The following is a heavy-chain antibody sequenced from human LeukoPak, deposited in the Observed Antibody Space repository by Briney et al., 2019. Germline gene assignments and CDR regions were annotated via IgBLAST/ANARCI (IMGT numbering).Heavy chain of an antibody. V-gene: IGHV4-59*08. Sequence: PSKTLSLTCTVSGGSITNYYWSWIRQPPGKGLEWIGYMYYSGGTNYNPSLKSRVTISADASKNQFSLKLSSVTAADTAVYYCARHWETSSWYVDYWGQGTLVTVSS. D-gene: IGHD6-13*01. CDR2: MYYSGGT. J-gene: IGHJ4*02. CDR1: GGSITNYY. CDR3: ARHWETSSWYVDY.